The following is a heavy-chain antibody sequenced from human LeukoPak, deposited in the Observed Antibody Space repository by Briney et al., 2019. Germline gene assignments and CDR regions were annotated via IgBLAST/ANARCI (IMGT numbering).Heavy chain of an antibody. CDR1: GFTFGRYG. D-gene: IGHD3-10*02. V-gene: IGHV3-48*03. Sequence: GGSLRLSCAASGFTFGRYGMSWVRQAPGKGLEWVSYISSSGSTIYYADSVKGRFTISRDNAKNSLYLQMNSLRAEDTAVYYCAELGITMIGGVWGKGTTVTISS. CDR3: AELGITMIGGV. J-gene: IGHJ6*04. CDR2: ISSSGSTI.